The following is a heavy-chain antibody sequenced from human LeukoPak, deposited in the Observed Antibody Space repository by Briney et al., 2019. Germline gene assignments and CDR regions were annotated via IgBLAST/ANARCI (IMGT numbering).Heavy chain of an antibody. V-gene: IGHV3-21*01. CDR2: ISSSSSYI. D-gene: IGHD3-10*01. J-gene: IGHJ6*02. CDR3: ARDRSMVRGVTYYYYGMDV. CDR1: GFTFSSYS. Sequence: GGSLRLSCAASGFTFSSYSMTWVRQAPGKGLEWVSSISSSSSYIYYADSVKGRFTISRDNAKNSLYLQMNSLRAEDTAVYYCARDRSMVRGVTYYYYGMDVWGQGTTVTVSS.